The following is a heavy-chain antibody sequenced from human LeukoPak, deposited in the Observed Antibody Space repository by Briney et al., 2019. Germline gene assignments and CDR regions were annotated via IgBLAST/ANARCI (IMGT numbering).Heavy chain of an antibody. D-gene: IGHD3-22*01. CDR3: ARSGYYDSSRYAIHDY. Sequence: ASVKVSCKASGYTFTGYYMHWVRQAPGQGLEWMGIINPSGGSTSYAQKFQGRVTMTRDMSTSTVYMELSSLRSEDTAVYYCARSGYYDSSRYAIHDYWGQGTLVTVSS. J-gene: IGHJ4*02. CDR1: GYTFTGYY. V-gene: IGHV1-46*01. CDR2: INPSGGST.